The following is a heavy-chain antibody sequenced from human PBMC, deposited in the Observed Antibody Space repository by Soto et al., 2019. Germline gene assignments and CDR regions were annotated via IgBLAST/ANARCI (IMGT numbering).Heavy chain of an antibody. V-gene: IGHV1-69*06. J-gene: IGHJ6*02. Sequence: SVKVSCKASGGTFSSYAISWVRQAPGQGLEWMGGIIPIFGTANYAQKFQGRVTITADKSTSTAYMELSSLKSEDTAVYYCAIRAGLELKGNYYGMDVWGQGTTVTVSS. CDR2: IIPIFGTA. D-gene: IGHD1-7*01. CDR3: AIRAGLELKGNYYGMDV. CDR1: GGTFSSYA.